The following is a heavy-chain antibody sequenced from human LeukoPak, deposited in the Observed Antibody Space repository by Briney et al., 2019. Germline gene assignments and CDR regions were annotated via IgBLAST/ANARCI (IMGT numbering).Heavy chain of an antibody. CDR2: INHSGST. D-gene: IGHD3-10*01. CDR3: AKSNGYGLIDI. V-gene: IGHV4-34*01. CDR1: GGSFSGYY. Sequence: PSETLSLTCAVYGGSFSGYYWSWIRQPPGKGLEWIGEINHSGSTNYNPSLKSRVTISVDTSKNQFSLRLNSVTAADTAVYYCAKSNGYGLIDIWGQGTMVTVSS. J-gene: IGHJ3*02.